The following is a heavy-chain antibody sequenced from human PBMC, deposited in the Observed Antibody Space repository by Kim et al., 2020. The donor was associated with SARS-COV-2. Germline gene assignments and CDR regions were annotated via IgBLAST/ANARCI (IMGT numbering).Heavy chain of an antibody. D-gene: IGHD6-19*01. CDR3: AKDTVAGTHDAFDI. CDR2: ISYDGSNK. V-gene: IGHV3-30*18. J-gene: IGHJ3*02. CDR1: GFTFSSYG. Sequence: GGSLRLSCAASGFTFSSYGMHWVRQAPGKGLEWVAVISYDGSNKYYADSVKGRFTISRDNSKNTLYLQMNSLRAEDTAVYYCAKDTVAGTHDAFDIWGQG.